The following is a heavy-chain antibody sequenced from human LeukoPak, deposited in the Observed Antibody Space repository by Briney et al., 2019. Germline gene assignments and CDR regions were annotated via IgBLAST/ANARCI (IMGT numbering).Heavy chain of an antibody. Sequence: PGGSLRLSCAASGFTFSSFWMHWVRQAPEKGLMWVSRISSDGSSTTYADSVRGRFSISRDNAKNTLYLQMNSLRAEDTAMYYCARGSATGNFDSWGQGTLVTVSS. D-gene: IGHD3-10*01. CDR1: GFTFSSFW. J-gene: IGHJ4*02. CDR3: ARGSATGNFDS. CDR2: ISSDGSST. V-gene: IGHV3-74*01.